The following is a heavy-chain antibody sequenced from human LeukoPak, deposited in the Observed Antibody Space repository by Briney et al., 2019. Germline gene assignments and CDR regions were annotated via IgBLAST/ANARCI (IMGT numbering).Heavy chain of an antibody. CDR2: IYYSGST. Sequence: SETLSLTCTVSGGSISSYYWSWIRQPPGKGLEWIGSIYYSGSTYYNPSLKSRVTISVDTSKNQFSLKLSSVTAADTAVYYCARGGLLNGNDYWGQGTLVTVSS. D-gene: IGHD1-1*01. CDR3: ARGGLLNGNDY. J-gene: IGHJ4*02. V-gene: IGHV4-59*12. CDR1: GGSISSYY.